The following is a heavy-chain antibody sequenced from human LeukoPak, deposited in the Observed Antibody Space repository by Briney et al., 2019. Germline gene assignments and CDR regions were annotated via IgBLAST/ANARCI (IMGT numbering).Heavy chain of an antibody. CDR2: IWYDGSNK. Sequence: PGRSLRLSCAASGFTFSSYGMDWVRQAPGKGLEWVAVIWYDGSNKYYADSVKGRFTISRDNSKNTLYLQMNSLRAEDTAVYYCARGQPDYGMDVWGQGTTVTVSS. CDR1: GFTFSSYG. J-gene: IGHJ6*02. CDR3: ARGQPDYGMDV. V-gene: IGHV3-33*01.